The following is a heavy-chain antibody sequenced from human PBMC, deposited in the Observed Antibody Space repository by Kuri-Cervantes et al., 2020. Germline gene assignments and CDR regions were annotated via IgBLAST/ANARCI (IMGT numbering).Heavy chain of an antibody. J-gene: IGHJ6*02. CDR1: GFTFSSYG. Sequence: GGSLRLSCAASGFTFSSYGMHWVRQVPGKGLEWVAVIWYDGSNKYHADSVKGRFTIPRDNSKNTLYLQMNSLRAEDTALYYCARDRSEKRWGNYYYYGMDVWGQGTTVTVSS. CDR3: ARDRSEKRWGNYYYYGMDV. CDR2: IWYDGSNK. D-gene: IGHD4-23*01. V-gene: IGHV3-33*08.